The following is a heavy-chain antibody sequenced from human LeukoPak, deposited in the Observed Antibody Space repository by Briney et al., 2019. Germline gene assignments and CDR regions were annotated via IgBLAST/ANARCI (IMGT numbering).Heavy chain of an antibody. J-gene: IGHJ6*02. CDR1: GYTFTSYD. V-gene: IGHV1-8*01. CDR2: MNPNSGNT. Sequence: ASVKVSCKTSGYTFTSYDINWVRQATGQGLEWMGWMNPNSGNTGYAQKFQGRVTMTRNTSISTAYMELSSLRSEDTAVYYCARGPTVDTAMVFYYYYGMDVWGQGTTVTVSS. CDR3: ARGPTVDTAMVFYYYYGMDV. D-gene: IGHD5-18*01.